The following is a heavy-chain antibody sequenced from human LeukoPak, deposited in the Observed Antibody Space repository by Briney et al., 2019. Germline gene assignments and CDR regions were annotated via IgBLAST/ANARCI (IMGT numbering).Heavy chain of an antibody. V-gene: IGHV4-59*01. D-gene: IGHD3-10*01. CDR2: IYYSGST. CDR3: AREGLGSYDY. Sequence: SETLSLTCTVSGGSISSYYWSWIRQPPGKGLEWIGYIYYSGSTNYNPSFKSQVTISVDTSKNQFSLKLSSVTAADTAVYYCAREGLGSYDYWGQGTLVTVSS. CDR1: GGSISSYY. J-gene: IGHJ4*02.